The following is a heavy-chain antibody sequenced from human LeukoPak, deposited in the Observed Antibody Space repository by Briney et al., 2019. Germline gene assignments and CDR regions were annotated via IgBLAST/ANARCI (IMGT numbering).Heavy chain of an antibody. D-gene: IGHD3-10*01. CDR3: ARAPRGYGSAAYYMDV. V-gene: IGHV3-7*01. CDR1: GFTFSSYW. J-gene: IGHJ6*03. Sequence: PGGSLRLSCAASGFTFSSYWMSWVRQAPGKGLEWVANIKQDGSEKYYVDSVKGRFTISRDNAKNSLYLQMNSLRAEDTAVYYCARAPRGYGSAAYYMDVWGKGTTVTVSS. CDR2: IKQDGSEK.